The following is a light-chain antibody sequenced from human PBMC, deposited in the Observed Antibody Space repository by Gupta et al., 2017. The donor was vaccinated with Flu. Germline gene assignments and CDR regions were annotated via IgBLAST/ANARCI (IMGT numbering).Light chain of an antibody. Sequence: SALPQPASVSGSPGQSITIPCTGTSSDVGGYNRVSWYQQHPGKAPKRIISEVINRPSGGSKRVSGSKSGNTASRTISGLQTDDEADYYCSSYTRRTTSRGAWVFGGGTKLTVL. J-gene: IGLJ3*02. CDR1: SSDVGGYNR. CDR3: SSYTRRTTSRGAWV. V-gene: IGLV2-14*01. CDR2: EVI.